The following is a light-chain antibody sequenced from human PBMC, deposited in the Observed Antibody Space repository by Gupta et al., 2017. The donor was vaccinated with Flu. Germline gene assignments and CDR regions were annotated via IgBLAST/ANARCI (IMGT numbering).Light chain of an antibody. CDR3: QQENTSPLT. J-gene: IGKJ4*01. V-gene: IGKV4-1*01. CDR1: QTVLYNSNNKNY. CDR2: WAS. Sequence: DIVMTQSPDSLAVSLGERATINCKSSQTVLYNSNNKNYLAWYQQKPGQPPKLLIYWASTRESGVPDRFSGRGSGTDFTLTISSLQAEDVAVYYCQQENTSPLTFGGGTKVEIK.